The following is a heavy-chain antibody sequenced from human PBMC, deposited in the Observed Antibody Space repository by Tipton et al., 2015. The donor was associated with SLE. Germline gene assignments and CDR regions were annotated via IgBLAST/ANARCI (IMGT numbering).Heavy chain of an antibody. D-gene: IGHD2-15*01. CDR1: GYSISRSNF. V-gene: IGHV4-28*01. CDR3: ARTMGVGYCSGGSCFEPFDY. J-gene: IGHJ4*02. CDR2: IYYSVST. Sequence: LRLSCAVSGYSISRSNFWGWIRQPPGKGLEWIGYIYYSVSTYYNPSLKSRVTMSVDTSKNQFSLKLSSVTAMDTAVYYCARTMGVGYCSGGSCFEPFDYWGQGTLVTVSS.